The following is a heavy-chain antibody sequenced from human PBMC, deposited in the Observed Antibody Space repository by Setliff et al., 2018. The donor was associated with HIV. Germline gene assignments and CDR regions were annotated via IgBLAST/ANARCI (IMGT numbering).Heavy chain of an antibody. Sequence: PSETLSLTCTVSGGSISSNNYFWGWIRQPPEKGLEWIGSIYNSGSTNYNPSLTSRVTISVDTCKNQFSLKLSSVTAADTAVYYCARQITMVRGVYQPYYYYYMDVWGKGTTVTVSS. CDR1: GGSISSNNYF. CDR3: ARQITMVRGVYQPYYYYYMDV. V-gene: IGHV4-39*01. D-gene: IGHD3-10*01. CDR2: IYNSGST. J-gene: IGHJ6*03.